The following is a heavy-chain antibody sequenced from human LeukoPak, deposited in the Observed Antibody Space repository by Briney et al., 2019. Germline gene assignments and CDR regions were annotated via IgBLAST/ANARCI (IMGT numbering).Heavy chain of an antibody. Sequence: SETPSLTCTVSGGSIGSYYWSWIRQPPGKGLEWIGYIYYSGSTNYNPSLKSRVTISVDTSKNQFSLKLSSVTAADTAVYYCARSESTRYYYDSSGRGAFDIWGQGTMVTVSS. V-gene: IGHV4-59*01. CDR2: IYYSGST. D-gene: IGHD3-22*01. CDR3: ARSESTRYYYDSSGRGAFDI. J-gene: IGHJ3*02. CDR1: GGSIGSYY.